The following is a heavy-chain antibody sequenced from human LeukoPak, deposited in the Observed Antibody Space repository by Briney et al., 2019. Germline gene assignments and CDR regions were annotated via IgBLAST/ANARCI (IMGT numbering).Heavy chain of an antibody. J-gene: IGHJ4*02. CDR2: LKQGGSEK. Sequence: QTGGSLRLSCAASGFTFSGYWMHWVRQAPGKGLEWVANLKQGGSEKHFADSVKGRFTISRDNAENSLYLQMNSLRAEDTAMYYCTRGTIAAPGTDYWGQGTLVTVSS. CDR3: TRGTIAAPGTDY. V-gene: IGHV3-7*01. CDR1: GFTFSGYW. D-gene: IGHD6-13*01.